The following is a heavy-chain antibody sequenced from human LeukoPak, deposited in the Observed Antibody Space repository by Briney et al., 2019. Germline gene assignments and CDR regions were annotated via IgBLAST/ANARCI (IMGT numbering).Heavy chain of an antibody. CDR3: TRRYFDTTLN. Sequence: GGSLRLSCTASGFTFGDYAMSWVRQAPGKGLEWVGFIRSKAYGGTTEYAASVKGRFTISRDDSKSIAYLQMNSLKTEDTAVYYCTRRYFDTTLNRGQGTLVTVSS. J-gene: IGHJ4*02. CDR1: GFTFGDYA. CDR2: IRSKAYGGTT. D-gene: IGHD3-9*01. V-gene: IGHV3-49*04.